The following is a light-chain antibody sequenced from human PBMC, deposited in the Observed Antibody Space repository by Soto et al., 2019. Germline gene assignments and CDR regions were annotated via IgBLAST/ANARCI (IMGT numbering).Light chain of an antibody. CDR3: SSYSSSSTLCV. CDR1: SRDVGGYNY. CDR2: DVS. V-gene: IGLV2-14*03. J-gene: IGLJ1*01. Sequence: QSLMPQPASVSGSPGHSITISCTGTSRDVGGYNYVSWYQQYPGKAPRLIIYDVSNRPSGVSNRFSGSKSGNRASLTISGLQAEDEADYSCSSYSSSSTLCVFGTGTKATAL.